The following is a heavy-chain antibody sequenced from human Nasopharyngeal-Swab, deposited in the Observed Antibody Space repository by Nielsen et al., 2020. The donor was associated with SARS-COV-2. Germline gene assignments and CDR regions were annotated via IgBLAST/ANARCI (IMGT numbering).Heavy chain of an antibody. V-gene: IGHV4-38-2*02. D-gene: IGHD2-21*01. Sequence: SETLSLTCTVSGYSISSGYYWGCSRQPPGKGLGWSASIYHSGNTYYNPSLKSRVTISVDTSKNQFSLKLNSVTAADTALYFCVHLWLPGFWGQGTLVTVSS. CDR3: VHLWLPGF. CDR2: IYHSGNT. J-gene: IGHJ4*02. CDR1: GYSISSGYY.